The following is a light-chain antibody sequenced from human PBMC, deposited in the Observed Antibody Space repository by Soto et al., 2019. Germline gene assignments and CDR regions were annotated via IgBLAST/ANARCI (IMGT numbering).Light chain of an antibody. CDR1: QSVSSSY. CDR3: QQYGSSST. Sequence: EIVLTQSPGTLSLSQGERATLSCRASQSVSSSYLAWYQQKPGQAPRLLIYGASSRATGIPDRFSGSGFGTYFTLTISRLEPEDFAVYYCQQYGSSSTFGQGTKVDIK. V-gene: IGKV3-20*01. CDR2: GAS. J-gene: IGKJ1*01.